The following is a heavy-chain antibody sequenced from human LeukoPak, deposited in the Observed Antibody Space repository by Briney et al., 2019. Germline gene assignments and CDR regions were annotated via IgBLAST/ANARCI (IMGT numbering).Heavy chain of an antibody. D-gene: IGHD3-3*01. Sequence: GGSLRLSCAASGFTFSNYAMSWVRQAPGKGLEWVSAISVIGGSTYYADSVRGRFTISRDNSKNTLYLQINSLRAEDTAVYYCAAAYFGMDQYYYGMDVWGQGTTVAVSS. CDR1: GFTFSNYA. CDR2: ISVIGGST. V-gene: IGHV3-23*01. J-gene: IGHJ6*02. CDR3: AAAYFGMDQYYYGMDV.